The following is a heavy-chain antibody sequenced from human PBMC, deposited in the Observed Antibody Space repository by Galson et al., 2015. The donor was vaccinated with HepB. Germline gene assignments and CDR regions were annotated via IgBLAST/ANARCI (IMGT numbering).Heavy chain of an antibody. D-gene: IGHD3-10*01. Sequence: SLRLSCAASGFTFSSYAMSWVRQAPGKGLEWVSAISGSGGSTYYADSVKGRFTISRDNSKNTLYLQMNSLRAEDTAVYYCAKGFLWFRELLRNPDDAFDIWGQGTMVTVSS. CDR1: GFTFSSYA. J-gene: IGHJ3*02. CDR3: AKGFLWFRELLRNPDDAFDI. V-gene: IGHV3-23*01. CDR2: ISGSGGST.